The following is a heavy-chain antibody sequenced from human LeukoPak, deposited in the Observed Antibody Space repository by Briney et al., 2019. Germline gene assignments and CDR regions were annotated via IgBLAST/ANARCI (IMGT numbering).Heavy chain of an antibody. Sequence: PSETLSLTCTVSGGSISSSSYYWGWIRQPPGKGLEWIGSIYYSGSTYYNPSLKSRVTISVDTSKNQFSLKLGSVTAADTAVYYCARLTYYDFWSGLYYFDYWGQGTLVTVSS. CDR1: GGSISSSSYY. J-gene: IGHJ4*02. V-gene: IGHV4-39*01. CDR3: ARLTYYDFWSGLYYFDY. CDR2: IYYSGST. D-gene: IGHD3-3*01.